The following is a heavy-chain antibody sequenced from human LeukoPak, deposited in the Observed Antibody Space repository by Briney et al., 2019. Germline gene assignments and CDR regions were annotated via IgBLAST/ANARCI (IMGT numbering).Heavy chain of an antibody. J-gene: IGHJ4*02. CDR2: IYDSGST. CDR3: ARGGRHRLLEWLLSSPVSYFDY. D-gene: IGHD3-3*01. V-gene: IGHV4-30-2*01. Sequence: SETLSLTCAVSGGSISSGGYSWSWIRQPPGQGLEWIGYIYDSGSTYYNPSLKSRVTISVDRSKNQFSLKLSSVAASDTAVYDCARGGRHRLLEWLLSSPVSYFDYWGQGTLVSVSS. CDR1: GGSISSGGYS.